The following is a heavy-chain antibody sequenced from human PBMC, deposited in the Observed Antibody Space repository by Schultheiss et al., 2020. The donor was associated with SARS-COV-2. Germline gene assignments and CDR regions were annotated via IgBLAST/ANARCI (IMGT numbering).Heavy chain of an antibody. CDR2: ISPKSSDT. J-gene: IGHJ4*02. V-gene: IGHV3-9*01. D-gene: IGHD2-21*01. CDR1: GFNVDDYA. Sequence: GGSLRLSCAVSGFNVDDYAMHWVRLGPGKGPEWVSGISPKSSDTGYADSVRGRFTISRDNVKNSLFLEMNSLRVEDTALYYCAREKYRYCGGNSCRSDHWGQGTLVTVSS. CDR3: AREKYRYCGGNSCRSDH.